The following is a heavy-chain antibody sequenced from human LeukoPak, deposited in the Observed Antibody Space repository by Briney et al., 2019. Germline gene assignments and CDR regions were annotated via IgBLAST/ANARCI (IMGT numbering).Heavy chain of an antibody. Sequence: GGTLRLSCAASRFTFSTYGMNWVRQTPGKGLEWVSAISGSGNRAYHADSVKGRFTISRDNSKNMLYLQMNSLRAEDTALYYCAKDADISVELVVITSFDSWGQGTLVTVSS. V-gene: IGHV3-23*01. CDR2: ISGSGNRA. CDR3: AKDADISVELVVITSFDS. CDR1: RFTFSTYG. D-gene: IGHD3-22*01. J-gene: IGHJ4*02.